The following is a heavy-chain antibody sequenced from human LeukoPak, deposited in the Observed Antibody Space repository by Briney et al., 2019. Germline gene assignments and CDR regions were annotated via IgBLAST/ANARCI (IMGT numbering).Heavy chain of an antibody. D-gene: IGHD3-3*01. CDR3: TRLHYDFWSAYDS. CDR2: ISNDGNEK. Sequence: GRSLRLSCEASGFTFSAYVMHWVRQAPGKGLECVAVISNDGNEKYYADSVKGRFTIFRDNAKNTLYLQMNSLRDEETAVYYCTRLHYDFWSAYDSWGQGTLVTVSS. J-gene: IGHJ4*02. V-gene: IGHV3-30*04. CDR1: GFTFSAYV.